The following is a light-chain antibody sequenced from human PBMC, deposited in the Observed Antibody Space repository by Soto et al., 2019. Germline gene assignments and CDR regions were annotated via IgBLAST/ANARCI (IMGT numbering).Light chain of an antibody. Sequence: DIQMTQSPSSLSASIADRVTISCRASQDIGAYVNWYQHKQGKAPRVLMYAASNLKSGVPPRFSGSGVGRDFTLTISDLQPEDFATYYCQHSYSTRTFGQGTKVERK. CDR3: QHSYSTRT. V-gene: IGKV1-39*01. J-gene: IGKJ1*01. CDR1: QDIGAY. CDR2: AAS.